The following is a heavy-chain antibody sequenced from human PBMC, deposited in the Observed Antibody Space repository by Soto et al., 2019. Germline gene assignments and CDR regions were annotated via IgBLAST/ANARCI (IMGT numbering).Heavy chain of an antibody. CDR2: ISYDGSNK. J-gene: IGHJ4*02. CDR3: AKDFDQDYDFWSGYYFSDY. V-gene: IGHV3-30*18. D-gene: IGHD3-3*01. CDR1: GFTFSSYG. Sequence: GGSLRLSCAASGFTFSSYGMHWVRQAPGKGLEWVAVISYDGSNKYYADSVKGRFTISRDNSKNTLYLQMNSLRAEDTAVYYCAKDFDQDYDFWSGYYFSDYWGQGTLVTVSS.